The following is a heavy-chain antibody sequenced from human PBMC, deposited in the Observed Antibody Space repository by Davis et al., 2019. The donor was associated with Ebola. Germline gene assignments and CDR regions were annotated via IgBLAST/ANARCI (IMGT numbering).Heavy chain of an antibody. D-gene: IGHD1-1*01. V-gene: IGHV1-18*04. CDR1: GYTFTNYG. CDR2: INPHNGNT. CDR3: ARAQFPTTSDH. J-gene: IGHJ4*02. Sequence: ASVKVSCKASGYTFTNYGITWVRQAPGQGLEWMGWINPHNGNTNYAQNVQGRVTMTTDASTSTAYMEVGSLRSDDTAVYYCARAQFPTTSDHWGQGTLVTVSS.